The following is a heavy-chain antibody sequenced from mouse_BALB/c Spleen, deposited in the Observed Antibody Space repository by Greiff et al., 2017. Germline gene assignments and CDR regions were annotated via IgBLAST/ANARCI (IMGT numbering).Heavy chain of an antibody. CDR3: ARALSPYYYAMDY. V-gene: IGHV2-6-7*01. J-gene: IGHJ4*01. CDR1: GFSLTGYG. Sequence: VQLQESGPGLVAPSQSLSITCTVSGFSLTGYGVNWVRQPPGKGLEWLGMIWGDGSTDYNSALKSRLSISKDNSKSQVFLKMNSLQTDDTARYYCARALSPYYYAMDYWGQGTSVTVSS. CDR2: IWGDGST.